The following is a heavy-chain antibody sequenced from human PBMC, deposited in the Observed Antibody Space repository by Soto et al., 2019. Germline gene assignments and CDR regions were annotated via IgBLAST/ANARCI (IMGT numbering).Heavy chain of an antibody. D-gene: IGHD1-20*01. V-gene: IGHV4-39*01. Sequence: SETLSLTCAVSGASISGSYYYWAWLRQSPGKGPEWIGSVFYTGFTSYNPSLESRVSVSVDTSKSQFSLKLGAVTAADTAVYYCATSQKGYNWNYFDHWGQGALVTVSS. CDR3: ATSQKGYNWNYFDH. J-gene: IGHJ4*02. CDR2: VFYTGFT. CDR1: GASISGSYYY.